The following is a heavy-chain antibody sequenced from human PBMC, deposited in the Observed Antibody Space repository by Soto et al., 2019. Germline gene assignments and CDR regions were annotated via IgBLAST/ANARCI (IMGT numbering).Heavy chain of an antibody. CDR1: GGSISSGGYY. Sequence: PSETLSLTCTVSGGSISSGGYYWSWIRQHPGKGLEWIGYIYYSGSTYYNPSLKSRVTISVDTSKNQFSLKLSSVTAADTAVYYCAREMTGSSSSPNWFDPCAQGTLVTVSS. CDR2: IYYSGST. D-gene: IGHD6-6*01. J-gene: IGHJ5*02. CDR3: AREMTGSSSSPNWFDP. V-gene: IGHV4-31*03.